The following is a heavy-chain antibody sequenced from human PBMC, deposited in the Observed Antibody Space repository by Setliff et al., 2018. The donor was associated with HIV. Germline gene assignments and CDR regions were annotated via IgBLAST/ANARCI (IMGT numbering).Heavy chain of an antibody. J-gene: IGHJ4*02. CDR2: IYPNTGGT. D-gene: IGHD4-17*01. CDR1: GGTFSNYA. Sequence: ASVKVSCKASGGTFSNYAINWVRQAPGQGLEWMGWIYPNTGGTNYAQKFQGRVTMTRDTSISTAYMELSRLRSDDTAVYYCARSTTADWGQGTMVTVSS. V-gene: IGHV1-2*02. CDR3: ARSTTAD.